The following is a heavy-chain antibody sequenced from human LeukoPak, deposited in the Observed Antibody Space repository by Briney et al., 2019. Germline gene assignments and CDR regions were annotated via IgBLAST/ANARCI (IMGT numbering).Heavy chain of an antibody. CDR3: AKALRYYGSGSYVYYYYGMDV. CDR1: GFTFSSYA. V-gene: IGHV3-30-3*01. Sequence: GGSLRLSCAASGFTFSSYAMHWVRQAPGKGLEWVAVISYDGSNKYYADSVKGRFTISRDNSKNTLYLQMNSLRAEDTAVYYCAKALRYYGSGSYVYYYYGMDVWGQGTTVTVSS. J-gene: IGHJ6*02. CDR2: ISYDGSNK. D-gene: IGHD3-10*01.